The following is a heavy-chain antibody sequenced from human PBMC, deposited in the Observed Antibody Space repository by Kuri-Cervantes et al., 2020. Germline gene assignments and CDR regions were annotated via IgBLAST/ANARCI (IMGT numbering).Heavy chain of an antibody. CDR1: GYTFTSYY. D-gene: IGHD3-10*01. CDR3: ARARITMVRGVHEGWFDP. J-gene: IGHJ5*02. V-gene: IGHV1-46*01. CDR2: INPSGGST. Sequence: ASVKVSCKASGYTFTSYYMHWVRQAPGQGLEWMGIINPSGGSTSYAQKFQGRVTMTRDTSISTAYMELSRLRSDDTAVYYCARARITMVRGVHEGWFDPWGQGTLVTVSS.